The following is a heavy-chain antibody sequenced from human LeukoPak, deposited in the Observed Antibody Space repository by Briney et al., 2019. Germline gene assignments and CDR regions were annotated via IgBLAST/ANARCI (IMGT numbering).Heavy chain of an antibody. CDR3: ARHERIERMRYFDL. D-gene: IGHD2-8*01. V-gene: IGHV5-51*01. J-gene: IGHJ2*01. CDR1: GFRFTSNW. CDR2: IYATDSTT. Sequence: GESLKTSCKGSGFRFTSNWIAWVRQMPGKGLEWMGIIYATDSTTRYSPSLQGQVTISADKSINTTYLEWSSLKASDTAMYYDARHERIERMRYFDLWGRGTLVTVSA.